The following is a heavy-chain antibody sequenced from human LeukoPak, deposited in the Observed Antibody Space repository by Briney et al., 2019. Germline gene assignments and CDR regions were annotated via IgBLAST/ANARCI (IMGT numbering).Heavy chain of an antibody. CDR3: ARAAGDYGAFDYYYMDV. D-gene: IGHD4-17*01. Sequence: PGASVKVSCKASGYTFTSYYMHWVRQAPGQGLGWMGIINPSGGSTSYAQKFQGRVTMTTDTSTSTAYMELRSLRSDDTAVYYCARAAGDYGAFDYYYMDVWGKGTTVTVSS. J-gene: IGHJ6*03. V-gene: IGHV1-46*01. CDR1: GYTFTSYY. CDR2: INPSGGST.